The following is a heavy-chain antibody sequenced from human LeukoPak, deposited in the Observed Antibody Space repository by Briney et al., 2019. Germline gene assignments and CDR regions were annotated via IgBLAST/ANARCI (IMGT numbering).Heavy chain of an antibody. CDR3: ARGAREDSSGYFPGGNWFDP. CDR1: GFTFSSYS. J-gene: IGHJ5*02. Sequence: GGSLRLSCAGSGFTFSSYSLNWVRQAPGKGLEWVSSISSTSTYIYYADSVKGRFIISRDNAKNSLYLQMNSLRAEDTAVYYCARGAREDSSGYFPGGNWFDPWGQGTLVTVSS. V-gene: IGHV3-21*01. CDR2: ISSTSTYI. D-gene: IGHD3-22*01.